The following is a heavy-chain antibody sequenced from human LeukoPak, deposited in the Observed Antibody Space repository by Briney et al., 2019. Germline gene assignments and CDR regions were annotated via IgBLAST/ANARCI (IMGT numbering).Heavy chain of an antibody. Sequence: GASVKVSCKASGGTFSSYAISWVRQAPGQGLEWMGGIIPIFGTANYAQKFQGRVTITADESTSTAYMELSSLRSEDTAVYYCARGLAAAGSYYYYYYMDVWGKGTTVTIYS. J-gene: IGHJ6*03. CDR2: IIPIFGTA. V-gene: IGHV1-69*13. CDR1: GGTFSSYA. CDR3: ARGLAAAGSYYYYYYMDV. D-gene: IGHD6-13*01.